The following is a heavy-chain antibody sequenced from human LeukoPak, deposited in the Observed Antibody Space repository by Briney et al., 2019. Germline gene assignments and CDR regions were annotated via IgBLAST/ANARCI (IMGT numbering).Heavy chain of an antibody. CDR3: TTDPIDYYYYYMDV. J-gene: IGHJ6*03. Sequence: GGSLRLSCAASGFTFSSYAMSWVRQAPGKGLEWVGRIKSKTDGGTTDYAAPVKGRFTISRDDSKNTLYLQMNSLKTEDTAVYYCTTDPIDYYYYYMDVWGKGTTVTVSS. V-gene: IGHV3-15*01. CDR1: GFTFSSYA. CDR2: IKSKTDGGTT.